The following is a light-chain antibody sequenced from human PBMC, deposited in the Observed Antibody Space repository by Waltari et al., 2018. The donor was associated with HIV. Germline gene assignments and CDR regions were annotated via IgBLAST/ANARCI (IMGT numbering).Light chain of an antibody. CDR2: VNSDGPR. CDR1: SDYSSNA. V-gene: IGLV4-69*01. Sequence: QVVVTQSPSASASLGASVTLTCTLSSDYSSNAIEWHQQHPGKGPRDLMKVNSDGPRMKGEGIPDRFSGANSGPARYLTSSGFQSEDEADYYCKTWGTALEVFGGGTRLTVL. J-gene: IGLJ3*02. CDR3: KTWGTALEV.